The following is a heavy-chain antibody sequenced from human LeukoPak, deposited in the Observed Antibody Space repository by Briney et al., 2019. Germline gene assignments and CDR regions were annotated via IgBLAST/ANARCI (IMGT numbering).Heavy chain of an antibody. D-gene: IGHD3-10*01. CDR2: ISSSSSYI. CDR3: ARVDGSGSYYAFDI. CDR1: GFTFSSYS. J-gene: IGHJ3*02. Sequence: GGSLRLSCAASGFTFSSYSMNWVRQAPGKGLEWVSSISSSSSYIYYADSVKGRFTISRDNAKNSLYLQMNSLRAEDTAVYYCARVDGSGSYYAFDIWGQGTMVTVSS. V-gene: IGHV3-21*01.